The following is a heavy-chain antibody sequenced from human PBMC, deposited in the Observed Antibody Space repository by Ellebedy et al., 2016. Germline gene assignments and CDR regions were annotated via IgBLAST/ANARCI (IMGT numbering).Heavy chain of an antibody. CDR3: ARNVVPRQGWFNP. V-gene: IGHV4-31*03. J-gene: IGHJ5*02. CDR2: IYYSGST. CDR1: GGSISSGGYY. D-gene: IGHD2-2*01. Sequence: LRLXCTVSGGSISSGGYYWSWIRQHPGKGLEWIGYIYYSGSTYYNPSLKSRVTISVDTSKNQFSLKLSSVTAADTAVYYCARNVVPRQGWFNPWGQGTLVTVSS.